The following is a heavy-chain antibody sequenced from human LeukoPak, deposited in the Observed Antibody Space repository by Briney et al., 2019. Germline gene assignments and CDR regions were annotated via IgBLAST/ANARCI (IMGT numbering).Heavy chain of an antibody. V-gene: IGHV3-23*01. CDR1: GFTFSSYA. CDR3: AKEGVGATSDY. Sequence: PGGSLRLSCAASGFTFSSYAMSWVRQAPGKGLEWVSTISGSGFSTYYADSVKGRFTISRDNSKSTLYLHLNSLRAEDTAVYYCAKEGVGATSDYWGQGTLVTVSS. CDR2: ISGSGFST. J-gene: IGHJ4*02. D-gene: IGHD1-26*01.